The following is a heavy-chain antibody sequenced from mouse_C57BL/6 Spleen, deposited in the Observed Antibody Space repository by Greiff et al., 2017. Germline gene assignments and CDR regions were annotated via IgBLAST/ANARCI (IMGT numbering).Heavy chain of an antibody. CDR3: TRNYYGSSRGVFDY. D-gene: IGHD1-1*01. CDR2: IDPEDGDP. CDR1: GFNIKDYY. J-gene: IGHJ2*01. V-gene: IGHV14-1*01. Sequence: EVQGVESGAELVRPGASVKLSCTASGFNIKDYYMHWVKQRPEQGLEWIGRIDPEDGDPEYAPKFPGKATMTADTSSNTAYLQLSSLTSEDTAVYYCTRNYYGSSRGVFDYWGQGTTLTVSS.